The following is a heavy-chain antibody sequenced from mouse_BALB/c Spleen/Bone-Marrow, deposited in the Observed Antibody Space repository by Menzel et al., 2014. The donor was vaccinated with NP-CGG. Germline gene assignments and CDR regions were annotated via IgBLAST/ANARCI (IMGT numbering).Heavy chain of an antibody. CDR1: GFDFSRYW. CDR2: INPDASTV. D-gene: IGHD2-14*01. J-gene: IGHJ2*01. Sequence: EVNVVESGGGLVQPGGSLKLSCAASGFDFSRYWMNWVRQAPGKGLEWIGVINPDASTVNYTPFLEDKFIISSDNAKNTLYLQMNKVTSEDTALYYCARPYYKYQYIDYWGQGTTLTVSS. CDR3: ARPYYKYQYIDY. V-gene: IGHV4-1*02.